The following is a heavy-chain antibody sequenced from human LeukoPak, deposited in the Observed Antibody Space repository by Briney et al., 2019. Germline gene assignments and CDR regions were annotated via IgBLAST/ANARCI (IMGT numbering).Heavy chain of an antibody. J-gene: IGHJ6*02. Sequence: ASVKVSCKVSGYTLTELSMHWVRQAPGKGLEWMGGFDPEDGETIYAQKFQGRVTMTEDTSTDTAYMELSSLRSEDTAVYYCATGYTTKWELLYYGMDVWGQETTVTVSS. CDR2: FDPEDGET. CDR1: GYTLTELS. V-gene: IGHV1-24*01. D-gene: IGHD1-26*01. CDR3: ATGYTTKWELLYYGMDV.